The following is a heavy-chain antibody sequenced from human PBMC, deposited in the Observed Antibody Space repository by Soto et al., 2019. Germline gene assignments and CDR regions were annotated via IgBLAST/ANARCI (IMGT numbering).Heavy chain of an antibody. D-gene: IGHD3-10*01. CDR1: GFTFSSYD. CDR3: ARGRRYYGSGSSPDDAFDI. J-gene: IGHJ3*02. CDR2: IGTAGDT. Sequence: PGGSLGLSCAASGFTFSSYDMHWVRQATGKGLEWVSAIGTAGDTYYPGSVKGRFTISRENAKNSLYLQMNSLRAGDTAVYYCARGRRYYGSGSSPDDAFDIWGPLTM. V-gene: IGHV3-13*01.